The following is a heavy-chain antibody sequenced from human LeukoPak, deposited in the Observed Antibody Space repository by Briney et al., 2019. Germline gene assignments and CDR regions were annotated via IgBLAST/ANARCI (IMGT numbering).Heavy chain of an antibody. CDR2: ISYDGSNK. D-gene: IGHD3-10*01. CDR3: ARDLWFGELLNWFDP. Sequence: GGSLRLSCAASGFTFSSYAMHWVRQAPGKGLEWVAVISYDGSNKYYADSAKGRFTISRDNSKNTLYLQMNSLRAEDTAVYYCARDLWFGELLNWFDPWGQGTLVTVSS. CDR1: GFTFSSYA. V-gene: IGHV3-30*04. J-gene: IGHJ5*02.